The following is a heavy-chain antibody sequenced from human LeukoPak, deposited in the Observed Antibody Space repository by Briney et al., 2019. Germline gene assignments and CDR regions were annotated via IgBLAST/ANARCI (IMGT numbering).Heavy chain of an antibody. CDR2: ISSSSSTI. CDR3: AKDLWPIVVVVAAAPYYFDY. CDR1: GFTFSSYS. J-gene: IGHJ4*02. D-gene: IGHD2-15*01. V-gene: IGHV3-48*01. Sequence: PGGSLRLSCAASGFTFSSYSMNWVRQAPGKGLEWVSYISSSSSTIYYADSVKGRFTISRDNSKNTLYLQMNSLRPEDTAVYYCAKDLWPIVVVVAAAPYYFDYWGQGTLVTVSS.